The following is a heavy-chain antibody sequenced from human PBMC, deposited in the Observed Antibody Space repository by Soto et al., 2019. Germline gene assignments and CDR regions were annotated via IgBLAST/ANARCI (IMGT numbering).Heavy chain of an antibody. CDR2: ITSSGSYM. CDR1: GFTFSNYN. Sequence: PVGSLRLSCAASGFTFSNYNMNWVRQAPGKGLEWVSSITSSGSYMYYADSVKGRFTISRDNAKNSLYLQMNSLRAEDTAVYYCARDSGYSYGPLDYWGQGTLVTVSS. D-gene: IGHD5-18*01. CDR3: ARDSGYSYGPLDY. J-gene: IGHJ4*02. V-gene: IGHV3-21*01.